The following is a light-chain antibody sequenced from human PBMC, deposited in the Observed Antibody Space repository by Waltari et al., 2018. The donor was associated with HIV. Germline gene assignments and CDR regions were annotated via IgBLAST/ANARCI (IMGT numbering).Light chain of an antibody. CDR2: DTS. J-gene: IGLJ3*02. CDR3: LLSYSGASWV. Sequence: QAVVTQEPSLTVSPGGTVTLTCGSSTGAVTSGHYPYWFQQKPGQAPPTLIFDTSNTHSRTPARFSGSLLGGKAALALSGVQPEDEAEYYCLLSYSGASWVFGGGTKVTVL. V-gene: IGLV7-46*01. CDR1: TGAVTSGHY.